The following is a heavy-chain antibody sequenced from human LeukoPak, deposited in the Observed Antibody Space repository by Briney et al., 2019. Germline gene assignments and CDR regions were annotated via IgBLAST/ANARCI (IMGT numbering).Heavy chain of an antibody. CDR3: ARDRDFYGSGSPFDI. CDR1: GGSTSSSSYY. Sequence: SETLSLTCTVSGGSTSSSSYYWGWIRQPPGKGLEWIGSIYYSGSTYYNPSLKSRVTISVDTSKNQFSLKLSSVTAADTAVYYCARDRDFYGSGSPFDIWGQGTMVTVSS. CDR2: IYYSGST. J-gene: IGHJ3*02. V-gene: IGHV4-39*07. D-gene: IGHD3-10*01.